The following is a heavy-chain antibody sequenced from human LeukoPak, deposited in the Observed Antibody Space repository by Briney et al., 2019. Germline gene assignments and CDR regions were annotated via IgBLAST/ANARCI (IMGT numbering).Heavy chain of an antibody. CDR2: ISAYNGNT. CDR1: GYTFISYG. CDR3: ARAQGSSWPHYYYGMDV. V-gene: IGHV1-18*01. Sequence: ASVKVSCKASGYTFISYGISWVRQAPGQGLEWMGWISAYNGNTNYAQKLQGRVTMTTDTSTSTAYMELRSLRSDDTAVYYCARAQGSSWPHYYYGMDVWGQGTTVTVSS. J-gene: IGHJ6*02. D-gene: IGHD6-13*01.